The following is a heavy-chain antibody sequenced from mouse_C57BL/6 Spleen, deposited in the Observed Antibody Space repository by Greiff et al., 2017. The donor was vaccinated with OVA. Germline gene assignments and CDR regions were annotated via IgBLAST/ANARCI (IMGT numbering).Heavy chain of an antibody. CDR1: GFTFSSYA. CDR2: ISDGGSYT. V-gene: IGHV5-4*03. D-gene: IGHD2-5*01. CDR3: ASPYSNYEGYFDY. Sequence: EVKLVESGGGLVKPGGSLKLSCAASGFTFSSYAMSWVRQTPEKRLEWVATISDGGSYTYYPDNVKGRFTISRDNAKNNLYLQMSHLKSEDTAMYYCASPYSNYEGYFDYWGQGTTLTVSS. J-gene: IGHJ2*01.